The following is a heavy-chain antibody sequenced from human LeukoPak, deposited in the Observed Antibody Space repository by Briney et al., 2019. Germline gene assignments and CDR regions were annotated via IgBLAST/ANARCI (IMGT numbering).Heavy chain of an antibody. CDR3: ASYSNYGY. J-gene: IGHJ4*02. V-gene: IGHV3-48*01. CDR2: ISSSSSTI. CDR1: GFTFSSYS. D-gene: IGHD4-11*01. Sequence: GGSLRLSCAASGFTFSSYSMNWVRQAPGKGLEWVSYISSSSSTIYYADSVKGRFTISRDNAKNSLYLQMNSLRAEDTAVYYCASYSNYGYWGQGTLVTVSS.